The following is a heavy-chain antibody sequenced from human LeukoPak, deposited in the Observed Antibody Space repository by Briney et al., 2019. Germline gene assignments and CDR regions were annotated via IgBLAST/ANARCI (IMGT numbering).Heavy chain of an antibody. CDR1: GGTFSSYA. D-gene: IGHD3-22*01. CDR3: ARASGEYYYDSSGYFDY. J-gene: IGHJ4*02. CDR2: IIPILGIA. Sequence: SVKVSCKASGGTFSSYAISWVRQAPGQGLEWMGRIIPILGIAKYAQKFQGRVTITADKSTSTAYMELSSLRSEDTAVYYCARASGEYYYDSSGYFDYWGQGTLVTVSS. V-gene: IGHV1-69*04.